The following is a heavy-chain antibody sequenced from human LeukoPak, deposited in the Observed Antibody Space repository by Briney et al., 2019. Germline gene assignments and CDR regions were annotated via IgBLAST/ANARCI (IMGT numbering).Heavy chain of an antibody. V-gene: IGHV1-46*01. D-gene: IGHD6-19*01. CDR3: ASGGAGKVSLAY. Sequence: ASVKVSCKASGYTFTSYYMHWVRQAPGQGLEWMGIINPSGGSTSYAQKFQGRVTVTRDTSTSTVYMELSSLRSEDTAVYYCASGGAGKVSLAYWGQGTLVTVSS. J-gene: IGHJ4*02. CDR2: INPSGGST. CDR1: GYTFTSYY.